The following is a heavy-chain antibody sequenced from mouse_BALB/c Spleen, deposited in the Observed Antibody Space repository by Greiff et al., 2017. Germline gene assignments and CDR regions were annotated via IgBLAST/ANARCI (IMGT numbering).Heavy chain of an antibody. V-gene: IGHV5-6*01. CDR1: GFTFSSYG. D-gene: IGHD3-3*01. CDR2: ISSGGSYT. Sequence: EVQRVESGGDLVKPGGSLKLSCAASGFTFSSYGMSWVRQTPDKRLEWVATISSGGSYTYYPDSVKGRFTISRDNAKNTLYLQMSSLKSEDTAMYYCARHGGRGWYFDVWGAGTTVTVSS. CDR3: ARHGGRGWYFDV. J-gene: IGHJ1*01.